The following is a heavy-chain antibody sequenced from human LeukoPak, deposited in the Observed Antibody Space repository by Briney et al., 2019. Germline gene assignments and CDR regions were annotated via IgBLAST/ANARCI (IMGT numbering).Heavy chain of an antibody. J-gene: IGHJ4*02. V-gene: IGHV1-69*05. CDR3: ARSNWNELDY. CDR1: GGTFSSYA. D-gene: IGHD1-1*01. CDR2: IIPIFGTA. Sequence: SVKVSCKASGGTFSSYAISWVRQAPGQGLEWMGGIIPIFGTANYAQKFQERVTITRDMSTSTAYMELSSLRSEDTAVYYCARSNWNELDYWGQGTLVTVSS.